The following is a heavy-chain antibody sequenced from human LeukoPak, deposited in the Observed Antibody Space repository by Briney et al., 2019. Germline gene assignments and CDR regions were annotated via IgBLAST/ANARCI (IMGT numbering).Heavy chain of an antibody. V-gene: IGHV1-2*02. CDR2: INPNSGGT. Sequence: ASVKVSCKASGYTFTGYYMHWVRQAPGQGLEWMGWINPNSGGTNYAQKFQSRVTMTRDTSISTAYMELSRLRSDDTAVYYCARSRRAVADRGWFDPWGQGTLVTVSS. CDR3: ARSRRAVADRGWFDP. J-gene: IGHJ5*02. CDR1: GYTFTGYY. D-gene: IGHD6-19*01.